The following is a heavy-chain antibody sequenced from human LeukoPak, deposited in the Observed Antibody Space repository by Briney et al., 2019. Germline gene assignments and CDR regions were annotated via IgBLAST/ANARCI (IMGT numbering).Heavy chain of an antibody. CDR2: IYYSGST. CDR1: GGSISSGGYY. Sequence: SETPSLTCTVSGGSISSGGYYWSWIRQHPGKGLEWIGYIYYSGSTYYNPSLKSRVTISVDTSKNQFSLKLSSVTAADTAVYYCARARGYCSGGSCYSVRLDPWGQGTLVTVSS. CDR3: ARARGYCSGGSCYSVRLDP. D-gene: IGHD2-15*01. V-gene: IGHV4-31*03. J-gene: IGHJ5*02.